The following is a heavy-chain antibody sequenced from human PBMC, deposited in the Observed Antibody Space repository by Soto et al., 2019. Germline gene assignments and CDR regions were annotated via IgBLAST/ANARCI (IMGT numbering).Heavy chain of an antibody. J-gene: IGHJ4*02. Sequence: GGPVKGSFKASGFTFSRHRISRGGQAPGQGLEWMGWISAYNGNTNYAQKLQGRVTMTTDTSTSTAYMELRSLRSDDTAVYYCARDLRIAAAAPINYWGQGTLVTVSS. CDR3: ARDLRIAAAAPINY. CDR2: ISAYNGNT. D-gene: IGHD6-13*01. V-gene: IGHV1-18*04. CDR1: GFTFSRHR.